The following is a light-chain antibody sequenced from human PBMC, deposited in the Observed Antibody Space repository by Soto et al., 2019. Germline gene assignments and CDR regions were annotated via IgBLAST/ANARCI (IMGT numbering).Light chain of an antibody. CDR3: QQYGSSPK. CDR2: DVS. CDR1: QSVSSNY. V-gene: IGKV3-20*01. J-gene: IGKJ1*01. Sequence: DIVLTQSPGTLSLSPGERATLSCRSSQSVSSNYLAWYQQKPDQAPRLVIYDVSGRATGIPDRFSGSGSGTAFTRTISSLEPEDSAVYYCQQYGSSPKFGQGTKVEIK.